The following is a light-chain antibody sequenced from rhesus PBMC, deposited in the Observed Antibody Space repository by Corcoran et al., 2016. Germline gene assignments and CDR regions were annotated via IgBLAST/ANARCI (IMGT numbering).Light chain of an antibody. Sequence: DIQMTQSPSSLSASVGDTVTITCRASQGISSWLAWYQQKPGKAPKLLIYKASSLQSGGPSRFSGSGSGTDFTLTISSLQSEDFATYYCQQYSSRPYSFGQWTKVEIK. CDR1: QGISSW. CDR3: QQYSSRPYS. J-gene: IGKJ2*01. CDR2: KAS. V-gene: IGKV1-22*01.